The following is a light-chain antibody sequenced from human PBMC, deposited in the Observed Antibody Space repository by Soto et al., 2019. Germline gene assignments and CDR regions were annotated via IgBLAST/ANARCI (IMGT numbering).Light chain of an antibody. CDR1: QSVSSN. V-gene: IGKV3-15*01. J-gene: IGKJ1*01. Sequence: EKALTQSPVTLSLSPGERATLSCRASQSVSSNLAWYQQRPGQAPRLLIYGASTRASGVPDRFSGSGSGTEFTLTISSLEPEDSAVYYCQQNLGVHTFGQGTKVDIK. CDR3: QQNLGVHT. CDR2: GAS.